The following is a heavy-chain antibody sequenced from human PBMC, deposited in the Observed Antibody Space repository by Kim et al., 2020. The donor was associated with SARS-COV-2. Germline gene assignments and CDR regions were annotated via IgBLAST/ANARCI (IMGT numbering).Heavy chain of an antibody. D-gene: IGHD3-3*01. J-gene: IGHJ4*02. Sequence: SFEGRFPISRDHSNNTLYLQMNSLRAEDTAVYSCAKDPHYDFWSGYYFDYWGQGTLVTVSS. V-gene: IGHV3-23*01. CDR3: AKDPHYDFWSGYYFDY.